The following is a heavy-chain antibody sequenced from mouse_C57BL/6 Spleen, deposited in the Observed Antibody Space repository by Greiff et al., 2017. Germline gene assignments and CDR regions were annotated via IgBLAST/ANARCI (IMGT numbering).Heavy chain of an antibody. CDR1: GYAFSSSW. CDR2: IYPGDGDT. D-gene: IGHD2-4*01. CDR3: ASGNDYDGGNYFDY. Sequence: QVQLKQSGPELVKPGASVKISCKASGYAFSSSWMNWVKQRPGKGLEWIGRIYPGDGDTNYNGKFKGKATLTADKSSSTAYMQLSSLTSEDSAVYFCASGNDYDGGNYFDYWGQGTTLTVSS. V-gene: IGHV1-82*01. J-gene: IGHJ2*01.